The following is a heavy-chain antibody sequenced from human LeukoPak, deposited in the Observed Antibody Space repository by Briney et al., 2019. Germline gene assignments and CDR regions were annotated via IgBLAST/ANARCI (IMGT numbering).Heavy chain of an antibody. J-gene: IGHJ4*02. CDR2: IKQDASEK. Sequence: GGSLRLSCAASGFSFSSYWMGWIRQAPGKGLEWVANIKQDASEKYYVDSVKGRFTISRDNAKNSLYLQMNSLRVEDTAVYYCARDLSTGWYKGIDYWGQGTLVTVSS. D-gene: IGHD6-19*01. V-gene: IGHV3-7*03. CDR1: GFSFSSYW. CDR3: ARDLSTGWYKGIDY.